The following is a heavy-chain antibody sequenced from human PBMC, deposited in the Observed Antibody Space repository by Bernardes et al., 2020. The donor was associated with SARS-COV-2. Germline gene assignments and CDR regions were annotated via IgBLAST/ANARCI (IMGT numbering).Heavy chain of an antibody. Sequence: GGSLRLSCAASGFTVSSNYMSWVRQAPGKGLEWVSVIYSGGSTYYADSVKGRFTISRHNSKNTLYLQMNSLRAEDTAVYYCARGTYYDFWSGYRLQPTYYYYYMDVWGKGTTVTVSS. CDR2: IYSGGST. V-gene: IGHV3-53*04. J-gene: IGHJ6*03. CDR1: GFTVSSNY. D-gene: IGHD3-3*01. CDR3: ARGTYYDFWSGYRLQPTYYYYYMDV.